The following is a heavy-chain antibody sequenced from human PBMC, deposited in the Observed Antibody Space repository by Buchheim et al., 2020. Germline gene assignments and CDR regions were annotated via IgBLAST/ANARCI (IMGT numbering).Heavy chain of an antibody. J-gene: IGHJ4*02. D-gene: IGHD4-17*01. CDR1: GDSISSDNG. Sequence: QVQLQESGPGLVKPSGTLSLTCAVSGDSISSDNGWSWVRQPPGQGLEWIAEVYHSGITNYNPSLKSRVTISIDKSQNQFSLKLTSMTAADTAVYYCASVSFYGDSNFDCWGQGTL. CDR3: ASVSFYGDSNFDC. CDR2: VYHSGIT. V-gene: IGHV4-4*02.